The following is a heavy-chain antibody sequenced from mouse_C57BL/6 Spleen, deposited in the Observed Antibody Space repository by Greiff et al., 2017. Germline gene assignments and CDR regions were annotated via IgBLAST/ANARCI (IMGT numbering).Heavy chain of an antibody. Sequence: QVQLQQPGAELVKPGASVKLSCKASGYTFTSYWMQWVKQRPGQGLEWIGEIDPSDSYTNYTQKFKGKATLTVDTSSSTAYMQLSSLTSEDSAVYYCARGAYGSSRHYFDDWGQGTTLTVSS. V-gene: IGHV1-50*01. CDR1: GYTFTSYW. CDR3: ARGAYGSSRHYFDD. J-gene: IGHJ2*01. D-gene: IGHD1-1*01. CDR2: IDPSDSYT.